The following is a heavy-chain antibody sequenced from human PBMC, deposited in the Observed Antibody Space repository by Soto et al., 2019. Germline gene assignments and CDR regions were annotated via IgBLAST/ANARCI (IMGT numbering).Heavy chain of an antibody. CDR2: IKQDGSEK. Sequence: PGGSLRLSCAASGFTFSSYWMSWVRQAPGKGLEWVANIKQDGSEKYYVDSVKGRFTISRDNAENSLYLQMNSLRAEDTAVYYCARDTQFDIVVVPAAPPDDAFDIWGQGTMVTVSS. D-gene: IGHD2-2*01. J-gene: IGHJ3*02. CDR1: GFTFSSYW. V-gene: IGHV3-7*01. CDR3: ARDTQFDIVVVPAAPPDDAFDI.